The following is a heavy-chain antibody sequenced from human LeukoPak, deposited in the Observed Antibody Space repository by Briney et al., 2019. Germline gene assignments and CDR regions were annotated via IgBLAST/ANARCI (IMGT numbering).Heavy chain of an antibody. D-gene: IGHD6-19*01. CDR2: IKQDGSEK. CDR3: ARVASSGRILYYYYYYGMDV. CDR1: GFTFSSNW. V-gene: IGHV3-7*01. Sequence: PGGSLRLSCAASGFTFSSNWMSWVRQAPGKGLEWVANIKQDGSEKYYVDSVKGRFTISRDNAKNSLYLQMNSLRAEDTAVYYCARVASSGRILYYYYYYGMDVWGQGTTVTVSS. J-gene: IGHJ6*02.